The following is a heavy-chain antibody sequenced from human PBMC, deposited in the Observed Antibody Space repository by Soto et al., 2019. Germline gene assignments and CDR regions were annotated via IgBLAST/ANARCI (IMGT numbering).Heavy chain of an antibody. CDR1: GFTFSSYA. V-gene: IGHV3-30-3*01. CDR2: ISYDGSNK. CDR3: VRARYDSRGYYYEWGAFDI. J-gene: IGHJ3*02. Sequence: QVQLVESGGGVVQPGRSLRLSCAASGFTFSSYAMHWVRQAPGKGLEWVAVISYDGSNKYYADSVKGRFTISRDNSKNTLYQQMNRLRAEDTAVYYCVRARYDSRGYYYEWGAFDIWGQGTMVTVSS. D-gene: IGHD3-22*01.